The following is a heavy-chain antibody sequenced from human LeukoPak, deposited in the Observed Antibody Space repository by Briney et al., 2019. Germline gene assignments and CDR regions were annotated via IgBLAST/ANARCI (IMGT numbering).Heavy chain of an antibody. CDR2: ISSSSSTI. D-gene: IGHD6-19*01. Sequence: GGSLRLSCAASGFTFSSYSMNWVRQAPGKGLEWVSYISSSSSTIYYADSVKGRFTISRDNAKNSLYLQMNSLRAEDTAVYYCARDQLSIAVAGPFDYWGQGTLVTVSS. CDR1: GFTFSSYS. V-gene: IGHV3-48*01. J-gene: IGHJ4*02. CDR3: ARDQLSIAVAGPFDY.